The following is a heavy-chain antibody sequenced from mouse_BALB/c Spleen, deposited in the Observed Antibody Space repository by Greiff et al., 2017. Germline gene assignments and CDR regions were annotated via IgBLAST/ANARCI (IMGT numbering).Heavy chain of an antibody. CDR2: ISSGGST. J-gene: IGHJ2*01. CDR1: GFTFSSYA. CDR3: ARDGMRYYYFDY. Sequence: EVQLVESGGGLVKPGGSLKLSCAASGFTFSSYAMSWVRQTPEKRLEWVASISSGGSTYYPDSVKGRFTISRDNARNILYLQMSSLRSEDTAMYYCARDGMRYYYFDYWGQGTTLTVSS. V-gene: IGHV5-6-5*01. D-gene: IGHD2-14*01.